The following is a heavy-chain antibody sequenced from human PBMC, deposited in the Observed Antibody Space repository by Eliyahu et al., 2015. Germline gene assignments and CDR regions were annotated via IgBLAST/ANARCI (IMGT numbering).Heavy chain of an antibody. Sequence: XLQESGPGLVKPSETLSLXXXVPGXSIGKYYWSWSRPPAGKGLEWIGRIYTSGNTYYNPSLKSRVTVSVDTSKNQVSLSLTSVTAADTAVYYCARDGSGSGLGGDYWGQGTLVTVSS. CDR3: ARDGSGSGLGGDY. D-gene: IGHD3-10*01. CDR1: GXSIGKYY. V-gene: IGHV4-4*07. J-gene: IGHJ4*02. CDR2: IYTSGNT.